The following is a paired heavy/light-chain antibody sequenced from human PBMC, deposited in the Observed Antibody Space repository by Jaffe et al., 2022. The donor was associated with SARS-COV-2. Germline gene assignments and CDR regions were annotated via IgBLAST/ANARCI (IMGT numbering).Light chain of an antibody. V-gene: IGKV3-20*01. J-gene: IGKJ3*01. CDR1: QSVNSNF. CDR3: QQYGSSWGFT. Sequence: IVLTQSPGTLSLSPGERATLSCRASQSVNSNFLAWYQQKPGQAPRLLIYGASSRTTGVPDRFSGSGSGTDFTLTITRLEPEDFAVYYCQQYGSSWGFTFGPGTKVDIK. CDR2: GAS.
Heavy chain of an antibody. Sequence: VQLVESGGGLVQPGGSLRLSCAASGFTFTGYDMNWVRQAPGKGLEWVSYIRSDSSIIHYADSVKGRFTISRDNAKNSVYLRMNSLRDEDTAVYYCARDFYDRGMDYWGQGTLVTVSS. D-gene: IGHD3-22*01. CDR2: IRSDSSII. CDR3: ARDFYDRGMDY. CDR1: GFTFTGYD. J-gene: IGHJ4*02. V-gene: IGHV3-48*02.